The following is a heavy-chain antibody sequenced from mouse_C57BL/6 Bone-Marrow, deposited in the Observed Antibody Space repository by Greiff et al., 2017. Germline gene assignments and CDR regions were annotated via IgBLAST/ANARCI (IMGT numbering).Heavy chain of an antibody. Sequence: QVQLQQSGAELARPGASVKLSCKASGYTFTSYGISWVKQRTGQGLEWIGEIYPRSGNTYYNEKFKGKATLTADKSSSTAYMELRRLTAEASAVYFCARRYYGSSYAMDYWGQGTSVTVSS. V-gene: IGHV1-81*01. D-gene: IGHD1-1*01. CDR1: GYTFTSYG. CDR2: IYPRSGNT. J-gene: IGHJ4*01. CDR3: ARRYYGSSYAMDY.